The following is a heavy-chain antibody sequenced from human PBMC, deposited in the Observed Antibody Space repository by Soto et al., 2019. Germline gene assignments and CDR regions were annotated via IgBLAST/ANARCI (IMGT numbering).Heavy chain of an antibody. Sequence: QVQLVQSGAEVKKPGASVKVSCKASGYTFTSYGISWVRQAPGQGLEWMGWISAYNGNTNYAQKLQGRVTMTTDTATSTAYMELRSLRSDDTAVYYCARGRGLLWFGELSRNWFDPGGQGTLVTVSS. CDR1: GYTFTSYG. CDR3: ARGRGLLWFGELSRNWFDP. J-gene: IGHJ5*02. CDR2: ISAYNGNT. V-gene: IGHV1-18*01. D-gene: IGHD3-10*01.